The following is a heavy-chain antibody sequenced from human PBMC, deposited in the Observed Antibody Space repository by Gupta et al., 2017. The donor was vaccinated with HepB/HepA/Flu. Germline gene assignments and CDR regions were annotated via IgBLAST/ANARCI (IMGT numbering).Heavy chain of an antibody. D-gene: IGHD1-26*01. Sequence: EGQLLESGGGLVQPGGSLSLFCAAYGFTFAGQAMSWFRQGPGQGLEWVSSISISGDKTYYADSVEGRFTISRDNSKNTLFLQMNSLRAEDTSLDYCAKDLTGTYSDYFDYWGQGTQVTVSS. CDR2: ISISGDKT. CDR3: AKDLTGTYSDYFDY. CDR1: GFTFAGQA. J-gene: IGHJ4*02. V-gene: IGHV3-23*01.